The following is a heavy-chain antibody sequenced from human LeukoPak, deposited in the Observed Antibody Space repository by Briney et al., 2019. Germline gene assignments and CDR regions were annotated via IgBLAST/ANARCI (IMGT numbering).Heavy chain of an antibody. J-gene: IGHJ3*02. CDR1: VGAISSSNYY. V-gene: IGHV4-39*01. CDR2: IYYSGTI. Sequence: SETLSLTCTVSVGAISSSNYYWGWVRQPPGMGLGWIGSIYYSGTISYNSSLKSRVTISGETAKTQSSLTGTAGTAADTAVYYCARRDHDFWSGYGDTFRMWGQGTTVTVSS. CDR3: ARRDHDFWSGYGDTFRM. D-gene: IGHD3-3*01.